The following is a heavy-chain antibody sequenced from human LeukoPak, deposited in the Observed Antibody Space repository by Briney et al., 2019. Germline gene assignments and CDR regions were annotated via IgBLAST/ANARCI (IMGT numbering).Heavy chain of an antibody. J-gene: IGHJ4*02. D-gene: IGHD6-19*01. CDR3: ASLAVAGLSEGY. CDR1: GGSVNSGNYY. V-gene: IGHV4-39*01. CDR2: IHYSGNT. Sequence: SETLSLTCTVSGGSVNSGNYYWGWIRQPPGKGLEWIGSIHYSGNTYYNPSLKSRVTISVDTSKNQFSLKLSSVTAADTAVYYCASLAVAGLSEGYWGQGTLVIVSS.